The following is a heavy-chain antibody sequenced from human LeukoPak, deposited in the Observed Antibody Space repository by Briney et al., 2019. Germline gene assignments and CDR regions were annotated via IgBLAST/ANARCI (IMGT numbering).Heavy chain of an antibody. J-gene: IGHJ4*02. Sequence: GASVKVSCMASGYTFTSYGISWVRQAPGQGLEWMGWISAYNGNTNYAQKLQGRVTMTTDTSTSTAYMELRSLRSDDTAVYYCARDMFGKSLRNYYGSGIPGYWGQGTLSPSPQ. CDR1: GYTFTSYG. CDR3: ARDMFGKSLRNYYGSGIPGY. D-gene: IGHD3-10*01. CDR2: ISAYNGNT. V-gene: IGHV1-18*04.